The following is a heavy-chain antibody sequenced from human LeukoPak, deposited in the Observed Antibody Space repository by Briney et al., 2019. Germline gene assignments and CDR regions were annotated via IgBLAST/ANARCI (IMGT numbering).Heavy chain of an antibody. CDR2: NSYSGST. CDR3: TRATPTAMFEY. J-gene: IGHJ4*02. V-gene: IGHV4-59*12. Sequence: SETLSLTCTVSGGSISSYYWSWIRQPPGEGLEWIGYNSYSGSTNYNPSLKSRVTISVDTSKNQFSLKMSSVTAAGTAVYYCTRATPTAMFEYWGLGTLVTVSS. D-gene: IGHD5-18*01. CDR1: GGSISSYY.